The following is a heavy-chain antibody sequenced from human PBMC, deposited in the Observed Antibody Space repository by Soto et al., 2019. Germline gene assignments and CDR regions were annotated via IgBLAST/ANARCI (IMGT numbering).Heavy chain of an antibody. CDR3: ARQHYYDSSGYYTWD. J-gene: IGHJ4*02. D-gene: IGHD3-22*01. V-gene: IGHV4-39*01. Sequence: QLQLQESGPGLVKSSETLSLTCSVSGGSIRSNIYYWGWIRQPPGKGLEWIATVHYSGSTYYTPSLTNRCTISAATSNTQFSLRLNSVTAADTAVYYCARQHYYDSSGYYTWDWGQGTLVTVSS. CDR2: VHYSGST. CDR1: GGSIRSNIYY.